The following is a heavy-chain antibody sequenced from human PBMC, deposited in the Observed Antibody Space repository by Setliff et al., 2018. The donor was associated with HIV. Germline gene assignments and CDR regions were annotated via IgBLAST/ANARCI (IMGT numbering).Heavy chain of an antibody. D-gene: IGHD3-22*01. V-gene: IGHV3-66*02. CDR1: GFTVSSNY. Sequence: PGGSLRLSCAASGFTVSSNYMSWVRQAPGKGLEWVSVIYSGYSTYYADSVKGRFTISRDNSKNTLYLQMNSLRVDDTAVYYCAKGPTPYYDSSGYLSYFDYWGQGTLVTVSS. J-gene: IGHJ4*02. CDR3: AKGPTPYYDSSGYLSYFDY. CDR2: IYSGYST.